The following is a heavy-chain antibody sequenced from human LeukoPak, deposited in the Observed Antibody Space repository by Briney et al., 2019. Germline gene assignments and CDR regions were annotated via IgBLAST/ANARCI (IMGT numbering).Heavy chain of an antibody. D-gene: IGHD3-22*01. CDR1: GFTFSSYS. CDR2: IISSSTTM. J-gene: IGHJ6*02. CDR3: ARDLYDSSGYYYYGLDV. V-gene: IGHV3-48*04. Sequence: PGGSLRLSCAASGFTFSSYSMNWVRQAPGKGLEWVSYIISSSTTMYYADSVEGRFTISRDNAKNSLYLQMNSLRAEDTAVYYCARDLYDSSGYYYYGLDVWGQGTTVIVSS.